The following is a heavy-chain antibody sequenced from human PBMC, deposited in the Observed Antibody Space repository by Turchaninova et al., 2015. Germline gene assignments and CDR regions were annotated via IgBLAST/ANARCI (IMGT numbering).Heavy chain of an antibody. V-gene: IGHV4-34*12. CDR2: IIHMGST. J-gene: IGHJ4*02. CDR1: GGSFSGFS. D-gene: IGHD3-10*01. CDR3: ARAYYYGSGSYNFYFDY. Sequence: QVQLQQWGAGLLKPSETLSLTCAVYGGSFSGFSWSWIRQPPGNGLDWIWEIIHMGSTHYSPSLKSRVTISVDTSKNQFSLKLSSVTAADTAVYYCARAYYYGSGSYNFYFDYWGQGTLVTVSS.